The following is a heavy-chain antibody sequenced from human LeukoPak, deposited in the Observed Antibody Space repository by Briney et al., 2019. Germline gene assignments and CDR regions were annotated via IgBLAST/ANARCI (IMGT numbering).Heavy chain of an antibody. J-gene: IGHJ2*01. CDR1: GFTFNKFA. CDR2: ISRSGRTI. V-gene: IGHV3-48*03. Sequence: GGSLRLSCVASGFTFNKFAMNWVRQAPGKGLEWVSYISRSGRTIYDADSVKGRFTISRDNAKNSLYLQMNSLRAEDTAVYYCARVYSGSWYFDLWGRGTLVTVSS. D-gene: IGHD5-12*01. CDR3: ARVYSGSWYFDL.